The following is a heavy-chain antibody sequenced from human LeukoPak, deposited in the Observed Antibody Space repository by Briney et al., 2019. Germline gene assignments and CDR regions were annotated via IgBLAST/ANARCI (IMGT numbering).Heavy chain of an antibody. CDR3: ARALPKYYYDSSRTQNFDY. V-gene: IGHV4-34*01. Sequence: PSETLSLTCAVYGGSFSGYYWSWIRQPPGKGLEGIGEINHSGSTNYNPSLKSRVTISVDTSKNQFSLKLSSVTAADTAVYYCARALPKYYYDSSRTQNFDYWGQGTLVTVSS. J-gene: IGHJ4*02. CDR1: GGSFSGYY. CDR2: INHSGST. D-gene: IGHD3-22*01.